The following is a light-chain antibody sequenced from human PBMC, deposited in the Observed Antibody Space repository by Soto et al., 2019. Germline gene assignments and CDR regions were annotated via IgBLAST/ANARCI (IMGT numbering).Light chain of an antibody. V-gene: IGLV2-8*01. CDR1: SSDVGGYNY. CDR3: SSYAGSNNPV. Sequence: QSVQTQPPSASGSPGQSVTISCTGTSSDVGGYNYVSWYQQHPGKAPKLMIYEVSKRPSGVPDRFSGSKSGNTASLTVSGLQAEDEADYYCSSYAGSNNPVFGGGTKLTVL. CDR2: EVS. J-gene: IGLJ2*01.